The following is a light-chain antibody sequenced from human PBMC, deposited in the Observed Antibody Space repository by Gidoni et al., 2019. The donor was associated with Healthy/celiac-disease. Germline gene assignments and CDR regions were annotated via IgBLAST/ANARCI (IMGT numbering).Light chain of an antibody. Sequence: QSALTQPASVSGSPGQSIPISCTGTSSDVGGYNYFSWYQQHPGKAPKLIIYEVSNRPSGVPDRFSGSKSGNTASLTISGLQAEDEADYYCSSYTSSSSWVFGGGTKLTVL. J-gene: IGLJ3*02. CDR2: EVS. CDR3: SSYTSSSSWV. CDR1: SSDVGGYNY. V-gene: IGLV2-14*01.